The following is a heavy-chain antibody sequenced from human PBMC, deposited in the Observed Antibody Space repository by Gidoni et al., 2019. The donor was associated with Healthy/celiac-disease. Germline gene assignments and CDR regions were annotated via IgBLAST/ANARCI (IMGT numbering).Heavy chain of an antibody. CDR1: GGSFSGYY. D-gene: IGHD2-8*01. CDR3: ARGIWSNP. J-gene: IGHJ4*02. CDR2: INHSGST. Sequence: QVQLQQWGAGLLKPSETLSLTCAVYGGSFSGYYWSWIRQPPGKGLEWIGEINHSGSTNYNPSLKGRVTISVDTSKNQFSLKLSSVTAADTAVYYCARGIWSNPWGQGTLVTVSS. V-gene: IGHV4-34*01.